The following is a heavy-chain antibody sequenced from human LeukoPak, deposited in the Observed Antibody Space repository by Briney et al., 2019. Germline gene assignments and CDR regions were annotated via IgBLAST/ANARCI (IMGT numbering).Heavy chain of an antibody. CDR2: ISYDGGNK. J-gene: IGHJ4*02. D-gene: IGHD3-9*01. CDR1: GFTFSSYA. CDR3: ARDLTGDDYFDY. V-gene: IGHV3-30-3*01. Sequence: GGSLRLSCAASGFTFSSYAMHWVRQALGKGLEWVAVISYDGGNKYYADSVKGRFTISRDNSKNTLYLQMNSLRAEDTAVYYCARDLTGDDYFDYWGQGTLVTVSS.